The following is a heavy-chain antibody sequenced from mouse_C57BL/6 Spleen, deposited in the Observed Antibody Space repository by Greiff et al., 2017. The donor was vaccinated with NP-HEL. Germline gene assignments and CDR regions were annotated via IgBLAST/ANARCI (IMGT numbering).Heavy chain of an antibody. J-gene: IGHJ4*01. CDR1: GYAFSSYW. V-gene: IGHV1-80*01. CDR2: IYPGDGDT. D-gene: IGHD4-1*01. Sequence: VQLQQSGAELVKPGASVKISCKASGYAFSSYWMNWVKQRPGKGLEWIGQIYPGDGDTNYNGKFKGKATLTADKSSSTAYMQLSSLTSEDSAVYFCARTGDWAYAMDYWGQGTSVTVSS. CDR3: ARTGDWAYAMDY.